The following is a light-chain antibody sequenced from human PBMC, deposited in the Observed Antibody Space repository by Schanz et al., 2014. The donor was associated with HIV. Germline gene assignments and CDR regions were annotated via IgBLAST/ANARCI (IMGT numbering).Light chain of an antibody. V-gene: IGLV2-18*02. CDR1: SSDVGAYDR. CDR2: EVK. Sequence: QSALTQPASVSGSPGQSITISCTGTSSDVGAYDRVSWYQQPPGTAPKLIVYEVKNRPSGVPGRFSGSKSGNTASLTISGLQAEDEADYYCCSYTTTSTYVFGAGTKVTVL. CDR3: CSYTTTSTYV. J-gene: IGLJ1*01.